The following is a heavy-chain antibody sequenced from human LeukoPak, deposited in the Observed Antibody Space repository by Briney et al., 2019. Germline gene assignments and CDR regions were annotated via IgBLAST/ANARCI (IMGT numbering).Heavy chain of an antibody. D-gene: IGHD2-15*01. Sequence: GGSLRLSCAASGFTFSSYGMHWVRQAPGKGLEWVSSISSSSSYIYYADSVKGRFTISRDNAKNSLYLQMNSLRAEDTAVYYCARDREGCSGGSCYLYYFDYWGQGTLVTVSS. J-gene: IGHJ4*02. CDR1: GFTFSSYG. CDR2: ISSSSSYI. V-gene: IGHV3-21*01. CDR3: ARDREGCSGGSCYLYYFDY.